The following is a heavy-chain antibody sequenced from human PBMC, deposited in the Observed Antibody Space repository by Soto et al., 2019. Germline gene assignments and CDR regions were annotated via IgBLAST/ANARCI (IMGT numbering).Heavy chain of an antibody. CDR3: ARDLSGYDLGSDY. CDR1: GFTFSSYW. CDR2: IKQDGSEK. J-gene: IGHJ4*02. V-gene: IGHV3-7*01. D-gene: IGHD5-12*01. Sequence: GGSLRLSCAASGFTFSSYWMSWVRQAPGKGLKWVANIKQDGSEKYYVDSVKGRFTISRDNAKNSLYLQMNSLRAEDTAVYYCARDLSGYDLGSDYWGQGTLVTVSS.